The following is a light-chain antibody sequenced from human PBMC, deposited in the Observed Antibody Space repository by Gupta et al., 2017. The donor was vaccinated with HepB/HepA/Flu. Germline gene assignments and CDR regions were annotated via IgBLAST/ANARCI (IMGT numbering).Light chain of an antibody. Sequence: SALTQPASVSGSPGQSITFSCTGTSSDVGNYNRVSWYQQHPGKALTLMIFEVTKRPAGVSGLFSGSKAGNTASLTISGPAAEDAADYHCCAYAGSSTYVFGTGTKFTVL. V-gene: IGLV2-23*02. CDR3: CAYAGSSTYV. J-gene: IGLJ1*01. CDR1: SSDVGNYNR. CDR2: EVT.